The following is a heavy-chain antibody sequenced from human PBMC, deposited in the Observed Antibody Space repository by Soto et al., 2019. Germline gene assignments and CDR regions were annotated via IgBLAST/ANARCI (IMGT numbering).Heavy chain of an antibody. CDR2: ISRSGSTI. CDR3: ARDQEAGSFFPYYYGMDV. CDR1: GFTFSSYE. Sequence: EVQLVESGGGLVQPGGSLRLSCATSGFTFSSYEMNWVRQAPGKGLEWVSYISRSGSTIYYADSVKGRFTISRDNAKNSLYLQMDSLRAEDTAVYYCARDQEAGSFFPYYYGMDVWGQGTTVTVSS. D-gene: IGHD6-13*01. J-gene: IGHJ6*02. V-gene: IGHV3-48*03.